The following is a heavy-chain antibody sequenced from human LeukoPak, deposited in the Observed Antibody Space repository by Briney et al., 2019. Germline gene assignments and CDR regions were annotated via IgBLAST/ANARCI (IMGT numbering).Heavy chain of an antibody. D-gene: IGHD1-26*01. V-gene: IGHV1-2*02. CDR2: INPNSGGT. Sequence: ASVKVSCKASGYTFTGYYMHWVRQAPGQGLEWMGWINPNSGGTNYAQKFQGRVTMTRDTSISTAYMELSRLRSDDTAVYYCARSRTLGALFDYWGQGTLVTVSS. CDR1: GYTFTGYY. J-gene: IGHJ4*02. CDR3: ARSRTLGALFDY.